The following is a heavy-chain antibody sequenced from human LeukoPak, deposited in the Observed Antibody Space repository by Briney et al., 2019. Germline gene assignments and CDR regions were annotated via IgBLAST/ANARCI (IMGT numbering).Heavy chain of an antibody. V-gene: IGHV4-4*08. CDR2: IYSTGKN. CDR3: VRRDTGWYYFDY. CDR1: GGSINSHY. D-gene: IGHD6-19*01. Sequence: SETLSLTCAVAGGSINSHYWGWVRQPPGKGLQWIGDIYSTGKNNYNPSLKSRVTISLNTSKSHLSLNLTSVLAADTAIYYCVRRDTGWYYFDYWGQGILVTVSS. J-gene: IGHJ4*02.